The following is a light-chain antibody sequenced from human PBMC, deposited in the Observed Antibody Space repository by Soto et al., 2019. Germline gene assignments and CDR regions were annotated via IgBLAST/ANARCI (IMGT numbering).Light chain of an antibody. CDR3: SSYAGSNNLKV. Sequence: QSVLTQPASVSGSPGQSITISCTGTSSDVGGYNYVSWYQQHPGKAPKLMIYDVSNRPSGVSNRFSGSKSGNTASLTISGLQAEDEADYNCSSYAGSNNLKVFGTGPKVTVL. J-gene: IGLJ1*01. CDR1: SSDVGGYNY. V-gene: IGLV2-14*01. CDR2: DVS.